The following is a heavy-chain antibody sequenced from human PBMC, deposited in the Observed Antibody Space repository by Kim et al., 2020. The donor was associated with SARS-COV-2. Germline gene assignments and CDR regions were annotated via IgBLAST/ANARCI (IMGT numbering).Heavy chain of an antibody. CDR2: TYYRSKWDN. CDR3: AREHIAAAGRFLGDYYDSGMAV. V-gene: IGHV6-1*01. D-gene: IGHD6-13*01. Sequence: SQTLSLTCAISGDSVPSNSAAWNWIRQSPSRGLEWLGRTYYRSKWDNDYAVSVQSRITINPDTSKNQFSLQLNSVTPEDTAVYYCAREHIAAAGRFLGDYYDSGMAVGGQGTADSLST. CDR1: GDSVPSNSAA. J-gene: IGHJ6*01.